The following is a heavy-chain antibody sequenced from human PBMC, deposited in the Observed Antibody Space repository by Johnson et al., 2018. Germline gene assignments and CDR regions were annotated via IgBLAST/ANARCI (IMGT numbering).Heavy chain of an antibody. CDR2: VNHEGKEK. D-gene: IGHD3-22*01. J-gene: IGHJ3*01. CDR3: AKGYDGSGRYYRPGAFDV. V-gene: IGHV3-7*01. Sequence: VQLVESGGGLVQXGGSXRLXCIVSGLTSTDYWMSWVRQAPGKGLEWVANVNHEGKEKYYVESVRGRFTISRDNARKSLYLQMSSLRVDDTAVYYCAKGYDGSGRYYRPGAFDVWGQGTMVTVFS. CDR1: GLTSTDYW.